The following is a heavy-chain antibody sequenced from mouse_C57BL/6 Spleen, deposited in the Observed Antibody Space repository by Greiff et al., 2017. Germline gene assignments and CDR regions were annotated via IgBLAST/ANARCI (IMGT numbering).Heavy chain of an antibody. CDR2: INPYNGGT. Sequence: VQLQQSGPVLVKPGASVKMSCKASGYTFTDYYMNWVKQSHGKSLEWIGVINPYNGGTSYNQKFKGKATLTVDKSSSTAYMELNSLTSEDSAVYYCARSGGSRDYYAMDYWGQGTSVTVSS. D-gene: IGHD1-1*01. J-gene: IGHJ4*01. CDR1: GYTFTDYY. CDR3: ARSGGSRDYYAMDY. V-gene: IGHV1-19*01.